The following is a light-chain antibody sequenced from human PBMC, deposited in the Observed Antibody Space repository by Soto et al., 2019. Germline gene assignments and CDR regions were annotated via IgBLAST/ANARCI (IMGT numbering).Light chain of an antibody. CDR1: SGHSEYA. Sequence: QLVLTQSPSASASLGASVKLTCTVSSGHSEYAIAWHQQQPGKGPRYLMRLNSDGSHIKGDGIPDRLSGSSSGAERYRSLSGRQAEDEANYYCQTWGPGIRVFGGGTKLTVL. CDR3: QTWGPGIRV. CDR2: LNSDGSH. J-gene: IGLJ3*02. V-gene: IGLV4-69*01.